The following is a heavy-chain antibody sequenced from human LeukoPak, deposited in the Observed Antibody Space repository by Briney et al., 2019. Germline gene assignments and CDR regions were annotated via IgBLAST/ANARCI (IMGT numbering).Heavy chain of an antibody. Sequence: SETPSLTCTVSGGSISSYYWSWIRQPPGKGLEWIGYIYYSGSTNYNPSLKSRVTISVDTSKNQFSLKLSSVTAADTAVYYCAREYCSSTSCYNPDYWGQGTLVTVSS. D-gene: IGHD2-2*02. CDR3: AREYCSSTSCYNPDY. V-gene: IGHV4-59*01. CDR2: IYYSGST. J-gene: IGHJ4*02. CDR1: GGSISSYY.